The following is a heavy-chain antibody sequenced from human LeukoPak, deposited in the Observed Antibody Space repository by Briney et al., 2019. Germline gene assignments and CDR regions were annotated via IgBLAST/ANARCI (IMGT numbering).Heavy chain of an antibody. CDR1: GFTVSSNY. D-gene: IGHD4-17*01. J-gene: IGHJ4*02. V-gene: IGHV3-53*01. Sequence: GGTLRLSCAASGFTVSSNYMSWVRQAPGKGLEWVSVIYSGGSTYYADSVKGRFTISRDNSKNTLYLQMNSLRAEDTAVYYCARVIADYGDYSLDYWGQGNPGHRLL. CDR3: ARVIADYGDYSLDY. CDR2: IYSGGST.